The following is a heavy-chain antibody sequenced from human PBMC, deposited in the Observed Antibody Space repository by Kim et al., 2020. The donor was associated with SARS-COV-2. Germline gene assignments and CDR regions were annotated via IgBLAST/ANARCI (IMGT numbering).Heavy chain of an antibody. V-gene: IGHV3-21*01. CDR1: GFTFSSYS. CDR3: ARGGCSGGSCYPLFQH. J-gene: IGHJ1*01. D-gene: IGHD2-15*01. Sequence: GGSLRLSCAASGFTFSSYSMNWVRQAPGKGLEWVSSISSSSSYIYYADSVKGRFTISRDNAKNSLYLQMNSLRAEDTAVYYCARGGCSGGSCYPLFQHWGQGTLVTVSS. CDR2: ISSSSSYI.